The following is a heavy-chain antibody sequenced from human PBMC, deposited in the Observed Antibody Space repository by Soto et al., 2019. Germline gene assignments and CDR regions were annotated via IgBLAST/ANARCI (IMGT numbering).Heavy chain of an antibody. CDR3: ATLSQLWELYL. Sequence: KSWRTPYIRCAVSGNSLNSDYYWGWIRQPPGKGLEWIGSIYHSGSTYYNPSLKSRVTISVDTSKNRFSLKMSSVTAADTAVYYGATLSQLWELYLWGPLTLFT. CDR2: IYHSGST. V-gene: IGHV4-38-2*01. J-gene: IGHJ5*02. D-gene: IGHD1-7*01. CDR1: GNSLNSDYY.